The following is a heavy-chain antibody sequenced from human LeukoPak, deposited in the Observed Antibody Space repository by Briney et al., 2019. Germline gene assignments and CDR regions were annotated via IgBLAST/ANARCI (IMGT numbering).Heavy chain of an antibody. CDR1: GGTFSSYA. CDR3: ARQTMIVVVTEYYYYGMDV. D-gene: IGHD3-22*01. V-gene: IGHV1-69*13. J-gene: IGHJ6*02. CDR2: IIPIFGTA. Sequence: SVKVSCKASGGTFSSYAISWVRQAPGQGLEWMGGIIPIFGTANYAQKFQGRVTITADGSTSTAYMELSSLRSEDTAVYYCARQTMIVVVTEYYYYGMDVWGQGTTVTVSS.